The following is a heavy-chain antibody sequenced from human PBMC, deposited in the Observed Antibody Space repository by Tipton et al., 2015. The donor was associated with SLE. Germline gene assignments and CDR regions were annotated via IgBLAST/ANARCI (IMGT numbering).Heavy chain of an antibody. CDR3: ARDRRGYNYGLYYMDV. D-gene: IGHD5-18*01. J-gene: IGHJ6*03. CDR1: GFTFNNAW. V-gene: IGHV3-15*01. Sequence: SLRLSCAASGFTFNNAWMGWVRQAPGKGLEWVGRIKSKTDGGTTDYAAPVKDRFTISRDDSKNTLYLQMNSLRGEDTAIYYCARDRRGYNYGLYYMDVWGKGTTVTVSS. CDR2: IKSKTDGGTT.